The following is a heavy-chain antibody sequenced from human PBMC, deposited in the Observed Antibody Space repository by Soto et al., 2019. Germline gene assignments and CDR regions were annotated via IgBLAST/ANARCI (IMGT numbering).Heavy chain of an antibody. CDR2: ISPALGTT. CDR1: GGPFSSHT. D-gene: IGHD4-17*01. J-gene: IGHJ2*01. Sequence: QDQLVQSGAEVKKPGSSVKVSCKAFGGPFSSHTFSWVRQAPGQGLEWMGRISPALGTTTYAQKFQGRVTITADESVPTVYTELNSLRTEDTAVYYCARPDFGDYWYFDLWGRGTLVTVSS. CDR3: ARPDFGDYWYFDL. V-gene: IGHV1-69*08.